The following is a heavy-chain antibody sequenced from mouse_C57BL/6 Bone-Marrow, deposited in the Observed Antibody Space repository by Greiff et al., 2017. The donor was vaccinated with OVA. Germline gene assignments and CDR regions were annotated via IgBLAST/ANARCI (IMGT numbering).Heavy chain of an antibody. D-gene: IGHD2-5*01. Sequence: EVMLVESGGGLVKPGGSLKLSCAASGFTFSSYAMSWVRQTPEKRLEWVATISDGGSYTYYPDYVKGRFTISRDNDKNNLYLQMSHLKSEDTAMYYCARELISYYSNFWFAYWGQGTLVTVSA. CDR1: GFTFSSYA. CDR2: ISDGGSYT. CDR3: ARELISYYSNFWFAY. J-gene: IGHJ3*01. V-gene: IGHV5-4*01.